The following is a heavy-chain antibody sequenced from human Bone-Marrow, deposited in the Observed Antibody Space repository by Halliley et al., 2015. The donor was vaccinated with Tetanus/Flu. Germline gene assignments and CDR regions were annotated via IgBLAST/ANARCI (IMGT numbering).Heavy chain of an antibody. D-gene: IGHD1-26*01. CDR1: GFTFEDYS. Sequence: SLRLSCAASGFTFEDYSMHWVRQGPGKGLEWVSLITWDGSSTQYADSVKGRFTISRDNSKNSLYLQMNSLRTEGTAFYYCAKEKREGGGYSNHFDSWGQGTLVTVSS. CDR2: ITWDGSST. CDR3: AKEKREGGGYSNHFDS. J-gene: IGHJ4*02. V-gene: IGHV3-43*01.